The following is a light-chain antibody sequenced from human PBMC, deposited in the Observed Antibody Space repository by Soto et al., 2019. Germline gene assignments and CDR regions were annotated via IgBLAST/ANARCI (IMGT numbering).Light chain of an antibody. V-gene: IGKV1-9*01. Sequence: DIQLTQSPSFLSASVGDRVTITCRASQGISSYLAWFQQKPGKAPKVLIYGASTLQSGVPSRFSGSGSGTEVTLTISSLQPEDFAIYYCQQLNSYPLTFGGGTKVEI. J-gene: IGKJ4*01. CDR3: QQLNSYPLT. CDR2: GAS. CDR1: QGISSY.